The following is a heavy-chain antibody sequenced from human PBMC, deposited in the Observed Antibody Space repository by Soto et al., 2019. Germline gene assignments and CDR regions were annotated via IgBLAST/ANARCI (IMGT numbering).Heavy chain of an antibody. Sequence: QLQLQESGPGLVKPSETLSLTCTVSGGSISSPSYYWDWVRQPPGKGLEWIGSLYYTGSTYYNPSLKSRVSKSVDTSENQFSVQGTAVTAADTAVYYCARGTEDTNQHHYYPYWGQGTLVTVSS. J-gene: IGHJ4*02. CDR3: ARGTEDTNQHHYYPY. CDR1: GGSISSPSYY. V-gene: IGHV4-39*01. D-gene: IGHD2-8*01. CDR2: LYYTGST.